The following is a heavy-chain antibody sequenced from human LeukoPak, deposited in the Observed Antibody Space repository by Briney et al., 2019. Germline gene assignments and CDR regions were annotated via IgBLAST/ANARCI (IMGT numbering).Heavy chain of an antibody. Sequence: SETLSLTCSVSGGSVTNSSGYYWAWIRQPPGKGLQWIGSFYYRGNTYYNLSLKSRLTISVDTSKNQFSLKMSSVTATDTAIYYCARRRGDPGAFDIWGQGTQVTVSS. CDR3: ARRRGDPGAFDI. D-gene: IGHD2-21*02. V-gene: IGHV4-39*01. CDR1: GGSVTNSSGYY. J-gene: IGHJ3*02. CDR2: FYYRGNT.